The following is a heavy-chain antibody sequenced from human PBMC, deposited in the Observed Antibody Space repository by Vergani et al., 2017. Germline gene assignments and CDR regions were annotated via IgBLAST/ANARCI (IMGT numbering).Heavy chain of an antibody. J-gene: IGHJ3*02. D-gene: IGHD3-16*01. Sequence: QVQLQESGPGLVKPSETLSLTCTVSGGSISSYYWSWIRQPPGKGLEWIGYIYYSGSTNYNPSLKSGLTISVDTSKNQFSLKLSSVTAADTAVYYCAGGGGLLRSVSQAFDIWGQGTMVTVSS. CDR1: GGSISSYY. CDR3: AGGGGLLRSVSQAFDI. V-gene: IGHV4-59*01. CDR2: IYYSGST.